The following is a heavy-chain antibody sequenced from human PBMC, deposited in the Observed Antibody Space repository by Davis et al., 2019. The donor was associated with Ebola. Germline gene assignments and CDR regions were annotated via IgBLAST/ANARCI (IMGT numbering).Heavy chain of an antibody. Sequence: AASVQVSSKASSYTFTSPWIHWVLQAPGQGLEWMGIINPNGGRTIYAQKFQGRATITRDTSTSTIYMELNSLRSEDTSVYYCARDHCLVQNGLGGWWFDPWGQGTLVNVSS. CDR2: INPNGGRT. D-gene: IGHD3-16*01. CDR1: SYTFTSPW. V-gene: IGHV1-46*01. CDR3: ARDHCLVQNGLGGWWFDP. J-gene: IGHJ5*02.